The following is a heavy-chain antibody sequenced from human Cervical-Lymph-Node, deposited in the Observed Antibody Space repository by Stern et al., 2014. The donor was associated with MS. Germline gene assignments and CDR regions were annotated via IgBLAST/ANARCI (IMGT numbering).Heavy chain of an antibody. CDR2: INGDGRST. Sequence: EVQLVESGGGLVQPGGSLRLSCVASGLTLSTSWVHWVRQAPGKGLILVSRINGDGRSTSYAESVKGRFTVSRDNAKNTAYLQLNSLRVEDTGVYYCASEQDIPRVGYSGLSVWGQGTAVTVSS. D-gene: IGHD2-2*02. CDR1: GLTLSTSW. CDR3: ASEQDIPRVGYSGLSV. J-gene: IGHJ6*02. V-gene: IGHV3-74*01.